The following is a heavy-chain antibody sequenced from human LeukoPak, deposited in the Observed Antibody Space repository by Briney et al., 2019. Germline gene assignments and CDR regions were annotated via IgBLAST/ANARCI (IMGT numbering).Heavy chain of an antibody. V-gene: IGHV3-23*01. CDR2: IRGNGGTA. J-gene: IGHJ4*02. Sequence: GGSLRFSRAASGFTFSSYAMSWVRQAPGKGLEWVAAIRGNGGTAFYADSVKGRFTVSRDNSKNTLYLQMNSLRAEDTAVYYCARDQYWDYFRGADYWGQGTLVTVSS. D-gene: IGHD2/OR15-2a*01. CDR3: ARDQYWDYFRGADY. CDR1: GFTFSSYA.